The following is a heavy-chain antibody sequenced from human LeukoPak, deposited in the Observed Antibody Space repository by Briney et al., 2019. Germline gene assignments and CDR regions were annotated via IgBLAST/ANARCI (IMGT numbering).Heavy chain of an antibody. Sequence: GGSLRLSCAASGFTFSSYAMTWVRQAPGKGLEWVSAISGSGDGTYYADSVKGRFTISRDNSKNTLYLQMNSLRAEDTAVYYCAKDGSAYCGGDCYSYYYYYMDVWGKGTTVTVSS. D-gene: IGHD2-21*01. CDR2: ISGSGDGT. CDR3: AKDGSAYCGGDCYSYYYYYMDV. J-gene: IGHJ6*03. CDR1: GFTFSSYA. V-gene: IGHV3-23*01.